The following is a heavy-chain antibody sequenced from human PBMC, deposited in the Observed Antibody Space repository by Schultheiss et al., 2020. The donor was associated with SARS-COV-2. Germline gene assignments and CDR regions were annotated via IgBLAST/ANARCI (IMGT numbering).Heavy chain of an antibody. CDR3: ARELIVVVPAAVPGWFDP. CDR2: LYASGST. J-gene: IGHJ5*02. CDR1: GGSISSSSYS. V-gene: IGHV4-61*02. Sequence: SETLSLTCTVSGGSISSSSYSWSWLRQPAGKGLEWIGLLYASGSTYYNPSLKSRVTISVDTSKNQFSLKLSSVTAADTAVYYCARELIVVVPAAVPGWFDPWGQGTLVTVSS. D-gene: IGHD2-2*01.